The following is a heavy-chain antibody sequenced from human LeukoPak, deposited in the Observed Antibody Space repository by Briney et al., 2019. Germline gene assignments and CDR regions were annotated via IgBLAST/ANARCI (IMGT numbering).Heavy chain of an antibody. J-gene: IGHJ4*02. CDR2: IWYDGSNE. Sequence: QPGRSLRLSCAASGFTFSSFGMHWVRQAPGKGLEWVAVIWYDGSNEYYGDSVKGRFTISRDNSKNTLYLQMNSLRAEDTAVYYCARDPEGRDGFYWGQGTLVTVSS. V-gene: IGHV3-33*01. CDR3: ARDPEGRDGFY. D-gene: IGHD5-24*01. CDR1: GFTFSSFG.